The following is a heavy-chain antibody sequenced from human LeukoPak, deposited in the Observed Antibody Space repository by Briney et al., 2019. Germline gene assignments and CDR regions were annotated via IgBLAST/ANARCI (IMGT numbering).Heavy chain of an antibody. CDR2: IYYTGTT. Sequence: PSETLSLTCTVSGGSISSHYWSWIRQSPERGLEWIGFIYYTGTTRYNPSLRGRVTMSVDSSRNHLSLKLTSMTAADTALYYCARLLNNDNAGDPDTFDMWGQGTMVTVSS. D-gene: IGHD2-21*02. CDR3: ARLLNNDNAGDPDTFDM. CDR1: GGSISSHY. V-gene: IGHV4-59*11. J-gene: IGHJ3*02.